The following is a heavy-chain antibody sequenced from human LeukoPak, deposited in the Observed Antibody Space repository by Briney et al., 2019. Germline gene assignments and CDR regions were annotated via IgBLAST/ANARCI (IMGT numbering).Heavy chain of an antibody. CDR1: GFTFSSYW. V-gene: IGHV3-7*03. CDR3: ARDNPPDY. J-gene: IGHJ4*02. CDR2: IKQDGSEK. Sequence: GGSLRLSCAASGFTFSSYWMSWVRQAPGKGLEWVANIKQDGSEKSYVESVRGRFTISRDNAKNSLYLQLNSLRAEDTALYYCARDNPPDYWGQGTLVTVSS.